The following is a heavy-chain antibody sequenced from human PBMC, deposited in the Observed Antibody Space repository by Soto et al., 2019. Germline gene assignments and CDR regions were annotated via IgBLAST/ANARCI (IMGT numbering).Heavy chain of an antibody. Sequence: GGSLRLSCAASGFPFSSYSMSWVRQAPGKGLEWVSAISGSGGSTYYADSVKGRFTISRDNSKNTLYLQMNSLRAEDTAVYYCAKRGRSSPLDYWGQGTLVTVSS. CDR3: AKRGRSSPLDY. J-gene: IGHJ4*02. D-gene: IGHD2-2*01. CDR2: ISGSGGST. V-gene: IGHV3-23*01. CDR1: GFPFSSYS.